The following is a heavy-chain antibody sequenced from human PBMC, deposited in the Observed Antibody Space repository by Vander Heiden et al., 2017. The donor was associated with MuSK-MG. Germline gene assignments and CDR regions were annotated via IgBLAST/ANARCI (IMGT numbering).Heavy chain of an antibody. D-gene: IGHD3-10*01. Sequence: EVQLAEPGGGLVQPAGSLPLACAAPAFPFSRSAMHWLPQPTGRGLEWFSAIGAAGDTDYPGSVKGRFISSRENAKNTLYLQMNSLRVGDTAVYDCARGVRGEAGRDYYYYYMDVWGKGTTVTVSS. CDR3: ARGVRGEAGRDYYYYYMDV. CDR1: AFPFSRSA. CDR2: IGAAGDT. J-gene: IGHJ6*03. V-gene: IGHV3-13*04.